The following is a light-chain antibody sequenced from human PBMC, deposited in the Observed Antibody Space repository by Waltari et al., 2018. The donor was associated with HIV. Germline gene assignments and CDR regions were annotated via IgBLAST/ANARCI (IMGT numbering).Light chain of an antibody. J-gene: IGLJ2*01. Sequence: SYELTQPPSVSVSPGQTARITCSGDALPKQYAYWYQQKPGQAPVLVIYNDSGRPSGIPGRFSGTSSGTTATLTISGVQAEDEADYYCQSADSSGTPVFGGGTKLTVL. CDR2: NDS. V-gene: IGLV3-25*03. CDR1: ALPKQY. CDR3: QSADSSGTPV.